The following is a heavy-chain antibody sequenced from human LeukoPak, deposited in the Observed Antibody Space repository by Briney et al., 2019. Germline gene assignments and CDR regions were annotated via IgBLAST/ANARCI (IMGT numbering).Heavy chain of an antibody. CDR3: ARVFTMVRGVFHAFDI. D-gene: IGHD3-10*01. CDR2: ISGSGGST. CDR1: GFTFSSYA. Sequence: GGSLRLSCAASGFTFSSYAMSWVRQAPGKGLEWVSAISGSGGSTYYADSVKGRFTISRDNSKNTLYLQMNSLRAEDTAVYYCARVFTMVRGVFHAFDIWGQGTMVTVSS. V-gene: IGHV3-23*01. J-gene: IGHJ3*02.